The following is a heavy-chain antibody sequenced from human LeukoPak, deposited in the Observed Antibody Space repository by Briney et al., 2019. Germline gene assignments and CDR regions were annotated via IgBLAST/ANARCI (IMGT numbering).Heavy chain of an antibody. V-gene: IGHV3-7*04. D-gene: IGHD1-1*01. Sequence: PGGSLRLSCAASGFTFSNYWMNWVRQAPGKGLEWVGNIKQAGSDKRYADSVRGRFSISRDNAKTSLYLQMNSLRDEDTAVYYCARASDPCLQLTWGQGTLVTVSS. J-gene: IGHJ5*02. CDR1: GFTFSNYW. CDR2: IKQAGSDK. CDR3: ARASDPCLQLT.